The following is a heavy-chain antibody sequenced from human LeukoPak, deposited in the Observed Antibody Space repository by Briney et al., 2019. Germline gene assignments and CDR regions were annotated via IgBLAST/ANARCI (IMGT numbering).Heavy chain of an antibody. CDR2: IGAYNGNT. Sequence: ASVKVSCKASGYTFTSYGISWVRQAPGQGLEWMGWIGAYNGNTNYAQKLQGRVTMTTDTSTSTAYMELRSLRSDDTAVYYCAGVGGYCSGGSCYWFDPWGQGTLVTVSS. CDR3: AGVGGYCSGGSCYWFDP. D-gene: IGHD2-15*01. V-gene: IGHV1-18*01. CDR1: GYTFTSYG. J-gene: IGHJ5*02.